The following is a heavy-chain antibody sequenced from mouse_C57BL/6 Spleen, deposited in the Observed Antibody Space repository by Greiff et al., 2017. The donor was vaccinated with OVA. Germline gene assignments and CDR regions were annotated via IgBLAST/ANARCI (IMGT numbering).Heavy chain of an antibody. V-gene: IGHV3-6*01. J-gene: IGHJ4*01. D-gene: IGHD1-1*01. Sequence: VQLQQSGPGLVKPSQSLSLTCSVTGYSITSGYYWNWIRQFPGNKLEWMGYISYDGSNNYNPSLKNRISITRDTSKNQFFLKLNSVTTEDTATYYCGRGSSFAMDYWGQGTSVTVSS. CDR1: GYSITSGYY. CDR3: GRGSSFAMDY. CDR2: ISYDGSN.